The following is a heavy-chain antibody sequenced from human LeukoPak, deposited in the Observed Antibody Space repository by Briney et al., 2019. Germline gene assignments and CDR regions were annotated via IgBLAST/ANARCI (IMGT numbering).Heavy chain of an antibody. V-gene: IGHV5-51*01. CDR1: GYSFTSYW. Sequence: GESLKISCKGSGYSFTSYWIGWVRQMPGKGLEWMGIIYPGDSDTRYSPSFQGQVTISADKSISTAYLQWSSLKASDTAMYYCARRGPRVGATTRDGYFDYWGQGTLVTVSS. CDR2: IYPGDSDT. D-gene: IGHD1-26*01. CDR3: ARRGPRVGATTRDGYFDY. J-gene: IGHJ4*02.